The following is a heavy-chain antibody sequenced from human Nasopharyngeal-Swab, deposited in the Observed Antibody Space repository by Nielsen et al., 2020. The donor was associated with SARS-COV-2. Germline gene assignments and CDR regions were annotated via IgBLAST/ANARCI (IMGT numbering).Heavy chain of an antibody. CDR3: ARWGVGATGGPIDY. CDR1: GYSFTTYW. CDR2: IHPGDSGA. D-gene: IGHD1-26*01. Sequence: GESLKISCKGSGYSFTTYWIGWVRQVPGKGLEWMGIIHPGDSGATYRPSFQGQVTISADNSITTAYLQWSSLKASDTAMYYCARWGVGATGGPIDYWGQGTLVTVSS. J-gene: IGHJ4*02. V-gene: IGHV5-51*01.